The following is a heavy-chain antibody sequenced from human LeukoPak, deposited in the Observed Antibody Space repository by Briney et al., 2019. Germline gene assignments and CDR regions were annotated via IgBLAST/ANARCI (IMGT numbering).Heavy chain of an antibody. V-gene: IGHV1-3*01. D-gene: IGHD3-3*01. CDR3: ARDFQTYYDFHGMDV. Sequence: GASVKVSCKASGYTFTSYAMHWVRQAPGQRLEWMGWISAGNGNTKYSQKFQGRVTITRDTSASTAYMELSSLRSEDTAVYYCARDFQTYYDFHGMDVWGQGTTVTVSS. CDR2: ISAGNGNT. CDR1: GYTFTSYA. J-gene: IGHJ6*02.